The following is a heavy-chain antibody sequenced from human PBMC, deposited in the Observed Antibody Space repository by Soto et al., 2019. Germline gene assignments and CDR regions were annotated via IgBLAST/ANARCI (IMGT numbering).Heavy chain of an antibody. J-gene: IGHJ4*02. CDR2: ISYDGRNK. D-gene: IGHD3-22*01. CDR3: AKENGVIVVVDS. Sequence: QVQLVEYGGGVVQPGRSLRLSCAASGFTFSSYGMHWVRQAPGKGLEWVAVISYDGRNKYYADSVKGRIAISRDNSKNTLYLQMNSLRAEDTAIYYCAKENGVIVVVDSWGQGTLVTVSS. CDR1: GFTFSSYG. V-gene: IGHV3-30*18.